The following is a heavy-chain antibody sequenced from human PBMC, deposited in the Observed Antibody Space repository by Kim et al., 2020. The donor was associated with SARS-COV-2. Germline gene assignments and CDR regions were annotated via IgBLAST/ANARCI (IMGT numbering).Heavy chain of an antibody. V-gene: IGHV3-30*18. J-gene: IGHJ6*02. CDR2: ISYDGSNK. CDR1: GFTFSSYG. D-gene: IGHD3-10*01. CDR3: AKESGSGSYYAWTYYYYGMDV. Sequence: GGSLRLSCAASGFTFSSYGMHWVRQAPGKGLEWVAVISYDGSNKYYADSVKGRFTISRDNSKKTLYLQMDSLRAEDTAMYYCAKESGSGSYYAWTYYYYGMDVWGQGTTVTVSS.